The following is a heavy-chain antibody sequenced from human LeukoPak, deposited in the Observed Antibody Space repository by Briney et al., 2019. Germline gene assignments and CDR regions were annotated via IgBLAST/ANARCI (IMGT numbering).Heavy chain of an antibody. CDR3: ARGVVIAPQTFDY. V-gene: IGHV4-34*01. CDR1: GGSFNGYY. CDR2: INHSGST. J-gene: IGHJ4*02. D-gene: IGHD2-21*01. Sequence: SETLSLTCAVYGGSFNGYYWSWIRQPPGKGLEWIGEINHSGSTNYSPSLKSRVTISVDTSKNQFSLKLSSVTAADTAVYYCARGVVIAPQTFDYWGQGTLVTVSS.